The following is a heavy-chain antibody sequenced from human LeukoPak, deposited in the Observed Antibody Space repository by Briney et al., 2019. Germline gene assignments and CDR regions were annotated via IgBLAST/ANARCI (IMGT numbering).Heavy chain of an antibody. CDR3: AKAPSDVLPYRPFDP. CDR1: GFTFSSYA. CDR2: ISYDGSNK. V-gene: IGHV3-30-3*01. D-gene: IGHD3-16*02. J-gene: IGHJ5*02. Sequence: GGSLRLSCVGSGFTFSSYAMHWVRQAPGKGLEWVAVISYDGSNKYYADSVKGRFTISRDNSKNTLYLQMSSLRAEDTAVYYCAKAPSDVLPYRPFDPWGQGTLVTVSS.